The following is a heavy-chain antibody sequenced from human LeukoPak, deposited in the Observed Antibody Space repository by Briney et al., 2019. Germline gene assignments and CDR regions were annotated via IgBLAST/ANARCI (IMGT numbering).Heavy chain of an antibody. J-gene: IGHJ5*02. CDR1: GYTFTDYY. CDR3: TKSGT. CDR2: INPHSGGT. V-gene: IGHV1-2*06. D-gene: IGHD1-26*01. Sequence: ASVKVSCKASGYTFTDYYMHWVRQAPGQGLEWMGRINPHSGGTNYAQNFQGRVTMTRDTNTTTAYMELRRLTSDDSAMYYCTKSGTWGQGTLATLSS.